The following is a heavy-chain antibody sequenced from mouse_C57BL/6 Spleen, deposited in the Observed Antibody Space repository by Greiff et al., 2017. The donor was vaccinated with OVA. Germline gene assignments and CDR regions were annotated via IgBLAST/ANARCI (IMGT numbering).Heavy chain of an antibody. Sequence: QVQLQQSGAELVKPGASVKMSCKASGYTFTTYPIEWMKQNHGKSLEWIGNFHPYNDDPKYNEKFKGKATLTVEKSSSTVYLELSRLTSDDSAVYYCARGITTVVATDYAMDYWGQGTSVTVSS. J-gene: IGHJ4*01. CDR1: GYTFTTYP. V-gene: IGHV1-47*01. CDR2: FHPYNDDP. CDR3: ARGITTVVATDYAMDY. D-gene: IGHD1-1*01.